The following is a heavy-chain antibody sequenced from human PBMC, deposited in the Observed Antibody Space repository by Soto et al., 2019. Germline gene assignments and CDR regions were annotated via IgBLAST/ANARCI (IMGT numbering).Heavy chain of an antibody. CDR1: ADTFTSYY. D-gene: IGHD3-10*01. V-gene: IGHV1-46*01. Sequence: GASVKVSCKAPADTFTSYYIHWVRQAPGHGLEWMGIINPNGGSTRFAQTFQGRVTLTTETSTSTGYMELRSLKSDDTALYYCVRDGGYQGSGFDYWGQGTLVTVSS. CDR2: INPNGGST. CDR3: VRDGGYQGSGFDY. J-gene: IGHJ4*02.